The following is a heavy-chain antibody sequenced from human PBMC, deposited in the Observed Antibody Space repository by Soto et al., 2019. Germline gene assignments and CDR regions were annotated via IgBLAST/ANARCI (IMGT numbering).Heavy chain of an antibody. J-gene: IGHJ3*02. D-gene: IGHD6-6*01. CDR1: GYTFTSYY. Sequence: ASVKVSCKASGYTFTSYYMHWVRQAPGQGLEWMGIINPSGGSTSYAQKFPGRVTMTRDTSTSTVYMELSSLRSEDTAVYYCAGSSSAYDAFDIWGQGTMVTVSS. V-gene: IGHV1-46*01. CDR2: INPSGGST. CDR3: AGSSSAYDAFDI.